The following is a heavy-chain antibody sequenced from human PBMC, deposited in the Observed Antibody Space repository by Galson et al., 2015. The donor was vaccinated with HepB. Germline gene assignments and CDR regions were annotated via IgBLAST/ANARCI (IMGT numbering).Heavy chain of an antibody. CDR2: IYSGGRA. V-gene: IGHV3-66*02. CDR1: GFTVSFNY. J-gene: IGHJ4*02. D-gene: IGHD6-13*01. Sequence: SLRLSCAASGFTVSFNYMSWVRQAPGKGLEWVSVIYSGGRAYYADSVKGRFTISRDNSKNTLYIQTNSLRAEDTAVYYCASTRSSWYPYFDYWGQGTLVTVSS. CDR3: ASTRSSWYPYFDY.